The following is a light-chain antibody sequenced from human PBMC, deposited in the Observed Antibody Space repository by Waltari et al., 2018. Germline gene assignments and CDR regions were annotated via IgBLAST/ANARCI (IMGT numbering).Light chain of an antibody. CDR3: QQSYNAPYT. Sequence: DIQMTQFPSSLPASVGDRVTITCRSSQSISNYLNWYQHKPGEAPKLLVYVASNLQRGVPSRFSGSGSETDFTLTISSLQLEDFATYYCQQSYNAPYTFGQGTNVEIK. J-gene: IGKJ2*01. V-gene: IGKV1-39*01. CDR1: QSISNY. CDR2: VAS.